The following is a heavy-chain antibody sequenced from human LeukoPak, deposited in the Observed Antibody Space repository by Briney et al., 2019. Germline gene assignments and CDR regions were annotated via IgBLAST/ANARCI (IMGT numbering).Heavy chain of an antibody. CDR2: IYYSGST. Sequence: SETLSLTCTVSGASIRSYYWSWIRQPPGKGLEWIGYIYYSGSTNYNPSLKSRVTISVDTSKNQFSLKLSSVTAADTAVYYCARRGRNSSGWQDYLWGQGTLVTVSS. CDR3: ARRGRNSSGWQDYL. V-gene: IGHV4-59*01. J-gene: IGHJ4*02. CDR1: GASIRSYY. D-gene: IGHD6-25*01.